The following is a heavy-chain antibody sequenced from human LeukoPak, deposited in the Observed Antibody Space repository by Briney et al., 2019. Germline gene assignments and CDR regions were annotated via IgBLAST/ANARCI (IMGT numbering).Heavy chain of an antibody. CDR1: GYTFTGYG. CDR3: ARDFGEMPNY. V-gene: IGHV1-46*01. Sequence: ASVKVSCKASGYTFTGYGISWVRQAPGQGLEWMGIIDPSGGSTSYAQNFQGGVTMTRDATTSTVYLELSSLRSEDTAVYYCARDFGEMPNYWGQGTLVTVSS. D-gene: IGHD5-24*01. J-gene: IGHJ4*02. CDR2: IDPSGGST.